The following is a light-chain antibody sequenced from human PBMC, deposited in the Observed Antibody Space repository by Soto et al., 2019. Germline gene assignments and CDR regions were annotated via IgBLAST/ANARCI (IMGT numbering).Light chain of an antibody. CDR1: QSVSSH. Sequence: TQSPATLSVSPGDNSTLSCRASQSVSSHVVWYQQKPGQAPRLLIFDASNRAAGIPARFSGSGSGTDFTLTISSLEPEDFAVYYCQQRNNWPPITFGQGTRLEIK. CDR3: QQRNNWPPIT. V-gene: IGKV3-11*01. J-gene: IGKJ5*01. CDR2: DAS.